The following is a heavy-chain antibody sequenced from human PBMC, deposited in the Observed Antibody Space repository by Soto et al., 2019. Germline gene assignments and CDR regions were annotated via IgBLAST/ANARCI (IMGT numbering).Heavy chain of an antibody. J-gene: IGHJ4*02. Sequence: QVQLVESGGGVVQPGRSLRLSCAASGFTFSSYAMHWVRQAPGKGLEWVAVISYDGSNKYYADSVKGRFTISRDNSKNTLYLQMNSLRAEDTAVYYCAREVTTVVSGFDYWGQGTLVTVSS. D-gene: IGHD4-17*01. CDR1: GFTFSSYA. CDR2: ISYDGSNK. CDR3: AREVTTVVSGFDY. V-gene: IGHV3-30-3*01.